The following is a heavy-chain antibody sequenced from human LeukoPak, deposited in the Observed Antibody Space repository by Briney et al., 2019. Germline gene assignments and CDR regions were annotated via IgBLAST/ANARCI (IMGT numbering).Heavy chain of an antibody. J-gene: IGHJ4*01. CDR2: TFCNDEK. CDR3: VHNPVGPGSYNV. V-gene: IGHV2-5*01. CDR1: GVSLRTTGGG. Sequence: SGPTLVKPTQTLTLTCTFCGVSLRTTGGGGGGIRQPRGKALEWLAITFCNDEKSYNPSRKSRLTITKDTSKDQVVVIMANMDPVDTATYYCVHNPVGPGSYNVWGQGTMVTVRS. D-gene: IGHD3-10*01.